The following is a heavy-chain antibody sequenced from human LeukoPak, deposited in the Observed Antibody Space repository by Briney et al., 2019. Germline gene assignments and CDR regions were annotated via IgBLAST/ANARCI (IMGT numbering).Heavy chain of an antibody. D-gene: IGHD6-6*01. Sequence: SETLSLTFTVSGGSISSYYWTWIRQPAGSGLEWIGRIYTSGTTDYNPSLRTRVTISVDACRNQFSLNLSSVTAADTAVYYCARWSGRVTARNYYYYMDVWGEGTTVTVSS. CDR2: IYTSGTT. V-gene: IGHV4-4*07. CDR3: ARWSGRVTARNYYYYMDV. J-gene: IGHJ6*03. CDR1: GGSISSYY.